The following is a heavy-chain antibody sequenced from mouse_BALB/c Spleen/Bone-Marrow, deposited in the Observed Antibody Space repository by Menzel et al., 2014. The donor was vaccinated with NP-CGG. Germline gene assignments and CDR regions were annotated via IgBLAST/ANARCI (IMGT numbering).Heavy chain of an antibody. CDR3: ARGGEFITSAFDY. CDR1: GFSLTSSS. V-gene: IGHV2-9*02. J-gene: IGHJ2*01. D-gene: IGHD1-2*01. CDR2: IWAGGST. Sequence: VHLVESGPGLVAPSQSLSITCTVSGFSLTSSSVHWVRQPPGKGLEWLGVIWAGGSTNYNSALMSRLSISKDNSKSQVFLKMNSLQTDDTAMYYCARGGEFITSAFDYWGQGTTLTVSS.